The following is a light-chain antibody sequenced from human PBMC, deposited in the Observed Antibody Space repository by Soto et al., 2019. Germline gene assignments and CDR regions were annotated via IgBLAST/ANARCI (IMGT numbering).Light chain of an antibody. J-gene: IGLJ2*01. V-gene: IGLV2-18*02. CDR1: SSDIGAYNR. Sequence: QSALTQPPSVSGSPGQSVTISCTGTSSDIGAYNRVSWYQQPPGTAPKLMIYEVRDRTSGVPDRFSGSKSGNTAPLTISGLQAEDEADYYCSSYTSSNTLIFGGGTKLTVL. CDR3: SSYTSSNTLI. CDR2: EVR.